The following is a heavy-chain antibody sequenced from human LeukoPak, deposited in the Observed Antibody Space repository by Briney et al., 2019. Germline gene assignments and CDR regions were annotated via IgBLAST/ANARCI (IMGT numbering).Heavy chain of an antibody. CDR2: TYYRSKWYN. CDR3: ARVSQIFGELSAFDI. CDR1: GDSVSSNSAA. V-gene: IGHV6-1*01. J-gene: IGHJ3*02. Sequence: SQTLSLTCAISGDSVSSNSAAWNWIRQSPSRGLEWLGRTYYRSKWYNDYAVSVKSRITINPDTSKNQFSLQLSSVTAADTAVYYCARVSQIFGELSAFDIWGQGTMVTVSS. D-gene: IGHD3-10*01.